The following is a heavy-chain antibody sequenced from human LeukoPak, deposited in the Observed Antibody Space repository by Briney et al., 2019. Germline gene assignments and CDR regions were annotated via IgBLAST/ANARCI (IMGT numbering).Heavy chain of an antibody. CDR1: GGTFSSYA. Sequence: SLKVSCKASGGTFSSYAISWVRQSPGQRLECMGGIIPIFGTADYAQKFQGRVTITADESTSTAYMELSSLRSEDTAVYYCARAKIAAAGIDNWFDPWGQGTLVTVSS. J-gene: IGHJ5*02. CDR3: ARAKIAAAGIDNWFDP. V-gene: IGHV1-69*13. CDR2: IIPIFGTA. D-gene: IGHD6-13*01.